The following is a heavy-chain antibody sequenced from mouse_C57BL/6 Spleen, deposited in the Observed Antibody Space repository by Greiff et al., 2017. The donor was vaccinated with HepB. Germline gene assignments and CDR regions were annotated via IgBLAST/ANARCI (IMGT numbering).Heavy chain of an antibody. V-gene: IGHV5-17*01. CDR1: GFTFSDYG. CDR3: ARRVPLYDYDAMDY. D-gene: IGHD2-10*02. J-gene: IGHJ4*01. Sequence: EVQLQQSGGGLVKPGGSLKLSCAASGFTFSDYGMHWVRQAPEKGLEWVAYISSGSSTIYYADTVKGRFTISRDNAKNTLFLQMTSLRSEDTAMYYCARRVPLYDYDAMDYWGQGTSVTVSS. CDR2: ISSGSSTI.